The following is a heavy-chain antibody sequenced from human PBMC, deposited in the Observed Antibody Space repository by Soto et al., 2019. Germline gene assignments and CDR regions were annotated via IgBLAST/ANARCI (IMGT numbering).Heavy chain of an antibody. CDR1: GFTFSSYG. D-gene: IGHD2-15*01. CDR3: ASLYCSGGSCYSNYDAFDI. V-gene: IGHV3-33*01. CDR2: IWYDGSNK. Sequence: QVQLVESGGGVVQPGRSLRLSCAASGFTFSSYGMHWVRQAPGKGLEWVAVIWYDGSNKYYADSVKGRFTISRDNSKNXLXXQMNSLRAEDTAVYYCASLYCSGGSCYSNYDAFDIWGQGTMVTVSS. J-gene: IGHJ3*02.